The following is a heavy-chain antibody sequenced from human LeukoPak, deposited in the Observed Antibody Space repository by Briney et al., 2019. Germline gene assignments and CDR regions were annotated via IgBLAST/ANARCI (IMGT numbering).Heavy chain of an antibody. J-gene: IGHJ4*02. CDR2: IIPIFGTA. V-gene: IGHV1-69*05. D-gene: IGHD3-3*01. CDR3: ARGSKMWSGPFDY. CDR1: GGTFSSYA. Sequence: SVKVSCKASGGTFSSYAISWVRQAPGQGLEWMGRIIPIFGTANCAQKFQGRVTITTDEFTSTAYMELSSLRSEDTAVYYCARGSKMWSGPFDYWGQGTLVTVSS.